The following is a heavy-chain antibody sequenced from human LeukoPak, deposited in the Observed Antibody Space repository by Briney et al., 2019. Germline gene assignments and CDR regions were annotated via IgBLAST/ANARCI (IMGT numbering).Heavy chain of an antibody. Sequence: SQTLSLTCAISGDSVSSNSAGWNWIRQSPSRGLEWLGRTYYRSKWYNDFAPSVRNRITINPDTSKNQFSLQLNSVTPEDTAVYYCARDSGSYSSSYRFDSWGQGTLVTVSS. J-gene: IGHJ4*02. CDR1: GDSVSSNSAG. V-gene: IGHV6-1*01. CDR2: TYYRSKWYN. D-gene: IGHD6-6*01. CDR3: ARDSGSYSSSYRFDS.